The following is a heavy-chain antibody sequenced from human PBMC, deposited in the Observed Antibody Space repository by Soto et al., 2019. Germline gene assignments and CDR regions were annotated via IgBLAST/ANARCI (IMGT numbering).Heavy chain of an antibody. J-gene: IGHJ4*02. CDR2: IFSNDEE. V-gene: IGHV2-26*01. CDR1: GFSLINARMG. D-gene: IGHD4-17*01. CDR3: ARTPLGYGDSILFDY. Sequence: SGPTLVNPTETLTLTCTFSGFSLINARMGVSCIRRPPGKALEWLAHIFSNDEESYSTSLKSRLTISKDTSKSQVVLTMTNMDPVDTATYYCARTPLGYGDSILFDYWGQGTLVTVSS.